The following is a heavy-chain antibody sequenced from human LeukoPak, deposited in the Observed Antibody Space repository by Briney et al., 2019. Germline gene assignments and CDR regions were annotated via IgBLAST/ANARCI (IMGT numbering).Heavy chain of an antibody. D-gene: IGHD3-10*01. V-gene: IGHV1-2*02. J-gene: IGHJ6*03. CDR2: INPNSGGT. CDR1: GYTFTGYY. CDR3: ARVESGYYYYYYMDV. Sequence: GASVKVSCKASGYTFTGYYMHWVRQAPGQGLEWMGWINPNSGGTNYAQKFQGRVTMTRDTSISTAYMELSRLRSDDTAVYYCARVESGYYYYYYMDVWGKGTTVTVSS.